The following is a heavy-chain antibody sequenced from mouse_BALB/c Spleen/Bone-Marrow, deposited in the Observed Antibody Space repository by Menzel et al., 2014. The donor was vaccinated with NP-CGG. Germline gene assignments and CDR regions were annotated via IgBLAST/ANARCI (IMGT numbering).Heavy chain of an antibody. D-gene: IGHD2-3*01. V-gene: IGHV7-3*02. Sequence: DVMLVESGGGLVQPGGSLRLSCATSGVTFTDYYMSWVRQPPGKALERLGFIRNKANGHTTEYSASVKGRFTISRDNSQSILYLQMNTLRAEDSATYYCARDINDGYYWYFDVWGAGTTVTVSS. CDR2: IRNKANGHTT. CDR3: ARDINDGYYWYFDV. J-gene: IGHJ1*01. CDR1: GVTFTDYY.